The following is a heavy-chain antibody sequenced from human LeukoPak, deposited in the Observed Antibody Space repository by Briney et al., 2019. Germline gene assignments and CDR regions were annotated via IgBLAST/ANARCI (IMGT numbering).Heavy chain of an antibody. CDR1: GGSFSGYY. CDR3: ASQYYDFWSGYYDNWYFDL. CDR2: INHSGST. D-gene: IGHD3-3*01. V-gene: IGHV4-34*01. J-gene: IGHJ2*01. Sequence: SETLSLTCAVYGGSFSGYYWSWIRQPPGKGLEWIGEINHSGSTNYNPSLKSRVTISVDTSKNQFSLKLSSVTAADTAVYYCASQYYDFWSGYYDNWYFDLWGRGTLVTVSS.